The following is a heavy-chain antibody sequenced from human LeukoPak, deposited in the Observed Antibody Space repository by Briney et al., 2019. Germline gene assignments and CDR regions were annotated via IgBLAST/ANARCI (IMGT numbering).Heavy chain of an antibody. V-gene: IGHV3-23*01. Sequence: PGGSLRLSCAASGFTFSSYAMSWVRQAPGKGLEWVSAISGSGGSTYYADSVKGRFTISRDNSKNTLYLQMNGLRAEDTAIYYCAKYSGSYLRSGIAFDVWGQGTMVTVSS. CDR1: GFTFSSYA. CDR2: ISGSGGST. CDR3: AKYSGSYLRSGIAFDV. D-gene: IGHD1-26*01. J-gene: IGHJ3*01.